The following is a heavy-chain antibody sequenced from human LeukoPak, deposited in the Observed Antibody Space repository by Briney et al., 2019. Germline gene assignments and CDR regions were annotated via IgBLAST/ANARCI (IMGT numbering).Heavy chain of an antibody. CDR2: TYYRSKWHN. Sequence: SQTLSLTCGISGDSVSNNNAAWNWIRQSPSRGLEWLGRTYYRSKWHNDYAVSVKSRITINPDTSKNQFSLQLNSVSPEDTAVYYCARATRAARHFDYWGQGTLVTVSS. V-gene: IGHV6-1*01. J-gene: IGHJ4*02. CDR1: GDSVSNNNAA. CDR3: ARATRAARHFDY. D-gene: IGHD6-6*01.